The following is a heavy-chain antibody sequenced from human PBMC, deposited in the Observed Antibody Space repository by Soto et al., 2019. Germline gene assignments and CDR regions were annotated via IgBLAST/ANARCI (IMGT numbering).Heavy chain of an antibody. Sequence: EVQLLESGGGLVQPGGSLRLSCAASGFTFSSYAMSWVRQAPGKGLEWVSAISGSGGSTYYADSVKGRFTISRDNSKNTLYLQMNSLRAEDTAVYYCAKVGESIAAAGGRGASDIWGQGTMVTVSS. CDR3: AKVGESIAAAGGRGASDI. D-gene: IGHD6-13*01. CDR1: GFTFSSYA. J-gene: IGHJ3*02. CDR2: ISGSGGST. V-gene: IGHV3-23*01.